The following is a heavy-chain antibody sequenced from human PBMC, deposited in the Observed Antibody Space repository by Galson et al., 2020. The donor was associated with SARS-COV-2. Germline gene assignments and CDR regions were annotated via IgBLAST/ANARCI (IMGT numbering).Heavy chain of an antibody. V-gene: IGHV4-39*07. Sequence: SETLSLTCTVSGGSITSRNNYWGWIRQPPGKGLEWIGSIYYSGTPYDKSSPQSRVTLFIDTSKNQFSLQLSSVTAADTAVYYCARLSTDDFWGGFHYCFDRWGRGALVIVSS. J-gene: IGHJ4*02. CDR1: GGSITSRNNY. D-gene: IGHD3-3*01. CDR3: ARLSTDDFWGGFHYCFDR. CDR2: IYYSGTP.